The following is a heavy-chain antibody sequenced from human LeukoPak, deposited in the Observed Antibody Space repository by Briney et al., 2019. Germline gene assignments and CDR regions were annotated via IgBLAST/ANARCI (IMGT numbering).Heavy chain of an antibody. CDR2: IIPIPGIT. CDR3: ARGLNGDFDY. Sequence: SVKVCCKASGGTFSSYAITWVRQAPGQGLEWMGTIIPIPGITNYAQKLHGRVSITADKSTSPAYMELSSLRSEDTAVYFCARGLNGDFDYWGQGTLVTVSS. V-gene: IGHV1-69*04. J-gene: IGHJ4*02. CDR1: GGTFSSYA.